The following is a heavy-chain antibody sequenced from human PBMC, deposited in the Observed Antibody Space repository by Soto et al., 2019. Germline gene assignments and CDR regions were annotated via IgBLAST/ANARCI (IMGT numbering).Heavy chain of an antibody. V-gene: IGHV4-34*01. J-gene: IGHJ6*02. D-gene: IGHD6-13*01. CDR2: INHSGST. CDR3: AREVALAAAGTPMSYLDYYGMDV. CDR1: GGSFSGYY. Sequence: NPSETLSLTCAVYGGSFSGYYWSWIRQPPGKGLEWIGEINHSGSTNYNPSLKSRVTISVDTSKNQFSLKLSSVTAADTAVYYCAREVALAAAGTPMSYLDYYGMDVWGQGTTVTVSS.